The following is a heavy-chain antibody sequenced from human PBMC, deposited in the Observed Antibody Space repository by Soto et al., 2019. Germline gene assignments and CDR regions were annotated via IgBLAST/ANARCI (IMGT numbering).Heavy chain of an antibody. J-gene: IGHJ6*02. CDR2: ISGSGGST. D-gene: IGHD6-13*01. Sequence: GGSLRLSCAASGFTFSSYAMSWVRQAPGKGLEWVSAISGSGGSTYYADSVKGRFTISRDNSKNTLYLQMNSLRAEDTAIYYCAKVYSSSWYYSYYYGMDVWGQGTTVTVSS. V-gene: IGHV3-23*01. CDR3: AKVYSSSWYYSYYYGMDV. CDR1: GFTFSSYA.